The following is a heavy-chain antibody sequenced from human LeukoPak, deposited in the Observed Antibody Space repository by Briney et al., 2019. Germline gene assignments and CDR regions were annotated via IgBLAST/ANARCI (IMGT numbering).Heavy chain of an antibody. CDR1: GYTFTSYD. D-gene: IGHD3-3*01. Sequence: ASVKVSCKASGYTFTSYDINWVRQATGQGLEWMGWMNPNSGNTGYAQKFQGRVTMTRNTSISTAYMELSSLRSEDTAVYYCARGRDITIFGVVTGDAFDIWGQGTMVTVSS. V-gene: IGHV1-8*01. CDR2: MNPNSGNT. CDR3: ARGRDITIFGVVTGDAFDI. J-gene: IGHJ3*02.